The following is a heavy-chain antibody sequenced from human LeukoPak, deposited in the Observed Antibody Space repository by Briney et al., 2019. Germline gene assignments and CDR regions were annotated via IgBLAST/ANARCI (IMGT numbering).Heavy chain of an antibody. CDR3: ASCPWFGEDVGY. J-gene: IGHJ4*02. Sequence: NPSQTLSLTCTVSGGSISSGSYYWSWIRQPAGKGLEWIGSIYYSGSTYYNPSLKSRVTISVDTSKNQFSLKLSSVTAADTAVYYCASCPWFGEDVGYWGQGTLVTVSS. CDR2: IYYSGST. CDR1: GGSISSGSYY. V-gene: IGHV4-39*07. D-gene: IGHD3-10*01.